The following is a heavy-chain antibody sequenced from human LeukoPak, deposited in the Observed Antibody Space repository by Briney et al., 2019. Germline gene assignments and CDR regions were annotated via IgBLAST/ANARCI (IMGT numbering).Heavy chain of an antibody. CDR2: INRSGGT. CDR1: GASFSDYY. J-gene: IGHJ4*02. Sequence: SETLSLTCTVYGASFSDYYWSWIRQPPGKGLEWIGEINRSGGTNYNPSLRSRVTISIDTSKSQFSLNLSAATAADTAVYYCSADHYWGQETLVTVSS. CDR3: SADHY. V-gene: IGHV4-34*01.